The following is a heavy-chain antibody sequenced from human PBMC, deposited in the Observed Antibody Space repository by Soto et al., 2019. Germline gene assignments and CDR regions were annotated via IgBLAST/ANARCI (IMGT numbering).Heavy chain of an antibody. CDR1: GGSISSSSYY. D-gene: IGHD2-15*01. CDR2: IYYSGST. J-gene: IGHJ6*02. Sequence: LSLTCTVSGGSISSSSYYRGWIRQPPGKGLEWTGSIYYSGSTYYNPSLKSRVTISVDTSKNQCSLKLSSVTAADTAVSYCVGYCSGGSCSRTYYYGMDVWGQGTTVTVSS. V-gene: IGHV4-39*07. CDR3: VGYCSGGSCSRTYYYGMDV.